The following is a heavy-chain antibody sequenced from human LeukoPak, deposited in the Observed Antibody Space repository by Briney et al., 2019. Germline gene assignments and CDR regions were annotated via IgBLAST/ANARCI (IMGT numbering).Heavy chain of an antibody. D-gene: IGHD6-19*01. CDR3: ARQWLVPLFDY. CDR1: GGSISSSSYY. J-gene: IGHJ4*02. V-gene: IGHV4-39*01. Sequence: SETLSPTCTVSGGSISSSSYYWGWIRQPPGKGLEWIGSIYYSGSTYYNPSLKSRVTISVDTSKNQFSLKLSSVTAADTAVYYCARQWLVPLFDYWGQGTLVTVSS. CDR2: IYYSGST.